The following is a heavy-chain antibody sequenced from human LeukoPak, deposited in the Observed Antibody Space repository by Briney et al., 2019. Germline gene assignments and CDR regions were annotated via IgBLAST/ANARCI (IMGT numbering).Heavy chain of an antibody. CDR3: AKDRWYSSSWSYYYYGMDV. V-gene: IGHV3-30*18. Sequence: GGSLRLSCAASGFTFSSYGMHWVRQAPGKGLEWVAVISYDGSNKYYADSVKGRFTISRDNSKNTLYLQMNSLRAEDTAVYYSAKDRWYSSSWSYYYYGMDVWGKGTTVTVSS. D-gene: IGHD6-13*01. J-gene: IGHJ6*04. CDR1: GFTFSSYG. CDR2: ISYDGSNK.